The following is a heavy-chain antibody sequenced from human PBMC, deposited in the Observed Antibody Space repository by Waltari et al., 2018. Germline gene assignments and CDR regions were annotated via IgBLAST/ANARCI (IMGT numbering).Heavy chain of an antibody. Sequence: QLQLQESGPGLVKPSATLSLTCTVSGRSIRSSSYYWGWLRQPPGKGLEWIGSIYYSGSTYYNPSLKSRVTISVDTSKNQFSLKLSSVTAADTAVYYCARDIAAAGQGGLDVWGQGTTVTVSS. CDR2: IYYSGST. CDR3: ARDIAAAGQGGLDV. CDR1: GRSIRSSSYY. V-gene: IGHV4-39*07. D-gene: IGHD6-13*01. J-gene: IGHJ6*02.